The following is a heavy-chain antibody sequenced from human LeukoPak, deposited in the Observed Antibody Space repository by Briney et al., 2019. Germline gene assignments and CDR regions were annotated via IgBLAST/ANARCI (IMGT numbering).Heavy chain of an antibody. D-gene: IGHD3-22*01. J-gene: IGHJ6*03. Sequence: GGSQRLSCAASGFTFSSYWMSWVRQAPGKGLEWVANIKQDGSEKYYVDSVKGRFTISRDNAKNSLHLQMNSLRAEDTAVYYCARDWGSSGYYYYYYYMDVWGKGTTVTVSS. CDR3: ARDWGSSGYYYYYYYMDV. V-gene: IGHV3-7*01. CDR1: GFTFSSYW. CDR2: IKQDGSEK.